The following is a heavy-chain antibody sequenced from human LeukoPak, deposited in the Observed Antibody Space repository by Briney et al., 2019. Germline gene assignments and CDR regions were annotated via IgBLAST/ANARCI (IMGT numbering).Heavy chain of an antibody. CDR3: ARGEFDDSSGYGDAFDI. Sequence: SQVKGSFNASAGSWSSEEIRWVRQAPRQGLEWMVGIIPIFGTANYAQKFQGRVTITTDESTSTAYMELSSLRSEDTAVYYCARGEFDDSSGYGDAFDIWGQGTMVTVSS. D-gene: IGHD3-22*01. CDR1: AGSWSSEE. J-gene: IGHJ3*02. CDR2: IIPIFGTA. V-gene: IGHV1-69*05.